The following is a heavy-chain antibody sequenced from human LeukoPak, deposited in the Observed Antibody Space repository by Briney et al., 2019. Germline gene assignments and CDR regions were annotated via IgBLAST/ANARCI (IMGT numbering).Heavy chain of an antibody. D-gene: IGHD3-22*01. Sequence: PSETLSLTCTVSGGSISSYYWGWIRQPAGKGLEWIGRLYTSGSTNYNPSLQSRVTMSIDTSKNQFSLKLTSVTAADTAVYYCARDRGHYDSSGYLFDYWGQGTLVTVSS. CDR1: GGSISSYY. CDR2: LYTSGST. V-gene: IGHV4-4*07. CDR3: ARDRGHYDSSGYLFDY. J-gene: IGHJ4*02.